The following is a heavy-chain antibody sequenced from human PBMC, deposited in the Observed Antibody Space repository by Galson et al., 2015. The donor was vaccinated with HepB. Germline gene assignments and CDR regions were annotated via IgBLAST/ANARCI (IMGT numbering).Heavy chain of an antibody. CDR2: IYYNGDT. CDR1: HGSINNYY. J-gene: IGHJ4*02. V-gene: IGHV4-59*08. Sequence: LSLTCSVSHGSINNYYWSWIRQSPGNRLEWIGYIYYNGDTTYNPSLGYRVGMSVDTSVNQVSLWLTSVTAADTAVYYCARHPGRGSVGYAFNLWGQGTLVTVSA. CDR3: ARHPGRGSVGYAFNL. D-gene: IGHD2-2*01.